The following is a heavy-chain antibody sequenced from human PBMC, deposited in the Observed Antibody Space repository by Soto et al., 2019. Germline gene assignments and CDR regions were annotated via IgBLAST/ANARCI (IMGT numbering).Heavy chain of an antibody. D-gene: IGHD1-26*01. CDR3: ARVGVGAYHFDY. Sequence: EVQLVESGGGLVQPGGSLRLSCAASGFTFNTYWMHWVRQAPGKGLVWVSRINTDGSTTNYADSVEGRFTISRDNAKNTLYLHMNSLRAEDTAVYYCARVGVGAYHFDYWGQGTLVTVSS. J-gene: IGHJ4*02. CDR2: INTDGSTT. V-gene: IGHV3-74*01. CDR1: GFTFNTYW.